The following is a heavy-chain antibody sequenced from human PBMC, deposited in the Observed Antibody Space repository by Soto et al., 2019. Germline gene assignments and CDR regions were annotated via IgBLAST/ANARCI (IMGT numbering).Heavy chain of an antibody. Sequence: SETLSLTCAVYGVSVNGYYWNWVRQPPGKGLEWIGEINRTGGTHYNPSLKSRVTMSVDTSKNQFSLRLSSVTAADTAIYYCATRITVFGLLIPPFDPWGQGTQVTVSS. D-gene: IGHD3-3*01. CDR3: ATRITVFGLLIPPFDP. V-gene: IGHV4-34*01. J-gene: IGHJ5*02. CDR1: GVSVNGYY. CDR2: INRTGGT.